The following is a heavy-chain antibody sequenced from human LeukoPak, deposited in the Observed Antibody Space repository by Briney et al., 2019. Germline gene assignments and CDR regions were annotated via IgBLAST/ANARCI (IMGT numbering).Heavy chain of an antibody. J-gene: IGHJ4*02. Sequence: GGSLRLSCAASGLTFSSYAMHWVRQAPGKGLEWVAVISYDGSNKYYADSVKGRFTISRDNSKNTLYLQMNSLRAEDTAVYYCARKEYSSSAAFDYWGQGTLVTVSS. V-gene: IGHV3-30*04. CDR2: ISYDGSNK. D-gene: IGHD6-6*01. CDR1: GLTFSSYA. CDR3: ARKEYSSSAAFDY.